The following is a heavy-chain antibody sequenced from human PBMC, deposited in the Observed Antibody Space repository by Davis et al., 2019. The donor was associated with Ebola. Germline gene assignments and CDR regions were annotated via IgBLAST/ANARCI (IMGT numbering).Heavy chain of an antibody. J-gene: IGHJ5*02. Sequence: GESLKISCAASGFTFSSYSMNWVRQAPGKGLEWVSSISSSSSYIYYADSVKGRFTISRDNAKNSLYLQMNSLRVEDTAVYYCARAFYDSSGYHWFDPWGQGTLVTVSS. CDR2: ISSSSSYI. CDR1: GFTFSSYS. V-gene: IGHV3-21*01. D-gene: IGHD3-22*01. CDR3: ARAFYDSSGYHWFDP.